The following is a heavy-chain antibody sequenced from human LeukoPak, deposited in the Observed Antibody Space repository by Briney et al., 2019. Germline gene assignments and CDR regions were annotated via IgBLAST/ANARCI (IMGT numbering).Heavy chain of an antibody. V-gene: IGHV1-2*06. CDR2: INPNSGGT. CDR1: GYTFTGYY. CDR3: ARDWVQGGYSYGYNWFDP. J-gene: IGHJ5*02. D-gene: IGHD5-18*01. Sequence: ASVKVSCKASGYTFTGYYMQWVRQAPGQGLEWMGRINPNSGGTNYAQKFQGRVTMTRDTSISTAYMELSRLRSDDTAVYYCARDWVQGGYSYGYNWFDPWGQGTLVTVSS.